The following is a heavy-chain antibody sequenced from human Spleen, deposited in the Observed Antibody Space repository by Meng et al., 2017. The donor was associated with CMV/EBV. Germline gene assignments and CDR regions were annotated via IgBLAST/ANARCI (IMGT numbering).Heavy chain of an antibody. Sequence: QGPLQESCPRLVQPSETLSLTCPVSGGHISSYYWSWIRQPAGKGLEWIGRIYTSGSTNYNPSLKSRVTMSVDTSKNQFSLKLSSVTAADTAVYYCARTAGYYGSGSYWGYWGQGTLVTVSS. CDR3: ARTAGYYGSGSYWGY. V-gene: IGHV4-4*07. CDR2: IYTSGST. J-gene: IGHJ4*02. CDR1: GGHISSYY. D-gene: IGHD3-10*01.